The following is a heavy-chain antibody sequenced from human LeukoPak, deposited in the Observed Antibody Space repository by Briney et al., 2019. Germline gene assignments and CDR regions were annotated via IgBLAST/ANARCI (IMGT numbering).Heavy chain of an antibody. V-gene: IGHV1-69*13. CDR3: ARVGIAAAAIDY. CDR2: IIPIFGTA. J-gene: IGHJ4*02. CDR1: GGTFSSYA. D-gene: IGHD6-13*01. Sequence: SVKVPCKASGGTFSSYAISWVRQAPGQGLEWMGGIIPIFGTANYAQKFQGRVTITADESTSTAYMELSSLRSEDTAVYYCARVGIAAAAIDYWGQGTLVTVSS.